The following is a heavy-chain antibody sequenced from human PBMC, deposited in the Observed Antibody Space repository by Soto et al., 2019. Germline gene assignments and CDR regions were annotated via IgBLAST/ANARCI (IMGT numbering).Heavy chain of an antibody. V-gene: IGHV1-2*02. J-gene: IGHJ4*02. CDR1: GYAFTGYY. CDR3: ATRYSHVHF. D-gene: IGHD5-18*01. CDR2: INPNSGDT. Sequence: ASVKVSCKSSGYAFTGYYIHWVRQAPGQGLEWMGWINPNSGDTNYAQKFQGRVTMTRDTSFSTAYMELSSLRSDDTAVYYCATRYSHVHFWGQGTLVTFSS.